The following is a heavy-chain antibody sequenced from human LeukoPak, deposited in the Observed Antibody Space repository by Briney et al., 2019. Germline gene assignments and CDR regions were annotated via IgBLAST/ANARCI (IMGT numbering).Heavy chain of an antibody. CDR3: ARLITMVRGVTMASYNWFDP. J-gene: IGHJ5*02. CDR2: IYHSGST. V-gene: IGHV4-4*02. CDR1: GGSISSSNW. D-gene: IGHD3-10*01. Sequence: SETLSLTCAVSGGSISSSNWWSWVRQPPGKGLEWIGEIYHSGSTNYNPSLKSRVTISVDKSKNQFSLKLNSVTAADTAVYYCARLITMVRGVTMASYNWFDPWGQGTLVTVSS.